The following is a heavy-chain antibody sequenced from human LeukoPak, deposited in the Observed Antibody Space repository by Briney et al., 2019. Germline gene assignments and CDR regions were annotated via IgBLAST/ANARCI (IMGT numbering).Heavy chain of an antibody. V-gene: IGHV3-53*01. CDR3: AGRTRLARGVHYMDV. CDR2: IYTGGGT. CDR1: GFTVGSTY. Sequence: GGSLRLSCAASGFTVGSTYMSWVRQAPGMGLEWVSVIYTGGGTYYADSVKGRFTISRDNSKNTLYLLMNSLRAEDTAVYYSAGRTRLARGVHYMDVWGKGTTVTVSS. J-gene: IGHJ6*03. D-gene: IGHD3-10*01.